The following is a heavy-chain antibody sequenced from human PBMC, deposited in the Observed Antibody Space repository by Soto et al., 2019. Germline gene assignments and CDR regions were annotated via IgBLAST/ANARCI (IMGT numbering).Heavy chain of an antibody. CDR3: AGRAGVVGVVFDY. Sequence: QLQLQESGPGLVKPSETLSLTCTVSGGSISSSSYYWGWIRQPPGKGLEWIGSIYYSGSTYYNPSLNSLVTISVDTSKNQSSLKLSSVTAADTAVYYCAGRAGVVGVVFDYWCQGTLVTVSS. CDR1: GGSISSSSYY. V-gene: IGHV4-39*01. J-gene: IGHJ4*02. D-gene: IGHD1-26*01. CDR2: IYYSGST.